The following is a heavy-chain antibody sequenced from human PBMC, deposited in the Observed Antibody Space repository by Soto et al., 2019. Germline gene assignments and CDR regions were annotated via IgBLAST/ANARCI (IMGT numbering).Heavy chain of an antibody. CDR1: GESFSAYY. Sequence: QVQLQQWGAGLLKPSETLSLTCGVDGESFSAYYWNWIRQPPGKGLAWIGEINHSGNTNSNPSLTSRATISVDTSKNHFSLRLNSVTAAGTALYFCARACGDYCLTPRAFDYWGQGALVTVSS. J-gene: IGHJ4*02. CDR3: ARACGDYCLTPRAFDY. V-gene: IGHV4-34*01. D-gene: IGHD4-17*01. CDR2: INHSGNT.